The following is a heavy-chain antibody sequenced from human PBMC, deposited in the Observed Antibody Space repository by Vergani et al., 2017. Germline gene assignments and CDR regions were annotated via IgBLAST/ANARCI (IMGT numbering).Heavy chain of an antibody. CDR2: VYTGGSA. Sequence: QAQLQQWGAGLLKPSQTLSLTCTVSGGSIASGTYYWTWIRQPAGKGLEWIGRVYTGGSANYNPSFKSRVTISLDTSRNQFSLNLQSVTAAYTAVYYCARDYASAIYYANDAFDIWGRGTKVTVSS. V-gene: IGHV4-61*02. J-gene: IGHJ3*02. D-gene: IGHD2-8*01. CDR3: ARDYASAIYYANDAFDI. CDR1: GGSIASGTYY.